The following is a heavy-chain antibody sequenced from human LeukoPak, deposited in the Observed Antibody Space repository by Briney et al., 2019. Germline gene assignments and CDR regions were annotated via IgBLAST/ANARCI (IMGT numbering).Heavy chain of an antibody. CDR2: ISADNGNT. V-gene: IGHV1-18*01. Sequence: ASVKVSCKSSGHTSTSFGFSWVRQAPGRGLEWLGWISADNGNTNSAQKLQGRVTMTTDTSTSTAYMELRNLRSDDTAIYYCARDQGPQWLLQDAFDVWGQGTVVTVSS. J-gene: IGHJ3*01. CDR3: ARDQGPQWLLQDAFDV. D-gene: IGHD6-19*01. CDR1: GHTSTSFG.